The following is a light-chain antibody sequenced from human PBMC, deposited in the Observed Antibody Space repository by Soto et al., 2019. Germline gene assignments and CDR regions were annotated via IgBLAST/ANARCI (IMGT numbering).Light chain of an antibody. J-gene: IGLJ1*01. CDR1: SSDVDDYKY. Sequence: QSALTQPASVSGSPGQSITISCSGTSSDVDDYKYVSWYQQHPDKAPKLMIYNVSRRTSGVSDRFSGSKSAFTASLTISGLQAEDEADYYCSSYTATTPFVFGTGTKLTVL. CDR3: SSYTATTPFV. CDR2: NVS. V-gene: IGLV2-14*01.